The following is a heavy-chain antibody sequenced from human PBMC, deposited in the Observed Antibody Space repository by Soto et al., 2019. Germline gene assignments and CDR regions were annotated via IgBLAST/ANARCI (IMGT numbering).Heavy chain of an antibody. CDR2: IGTAGDT. J-gene: IGHJ5*02. V-gene: IGHV3-13*01. CDR1: GFTFSSYD. Sequence: GGSLRLSCAASGFTFSSYDMHWVRQATGKGLEWVSAIGTAGDTYYPGSVKGRFTISRENAKNSLYLQMNSLRAEDTAVYYCAIGDRQYNWFDPWGQGTLVTVSS. CDR3: AIGDRQYNWFDP.